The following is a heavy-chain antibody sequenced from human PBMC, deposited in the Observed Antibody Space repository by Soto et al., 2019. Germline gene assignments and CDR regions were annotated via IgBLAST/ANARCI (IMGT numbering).Heavy chain of an antibody. CDR1: GGSISSYY. D-gene: IGHD6-19*01. CDR2: IYYSGST. Sequence: SETLSLTCTVSGGSISSYYWSWIRQPPGKGLEWIGYIYYSGSTNYNPSLKSRVTISVDTSKNQFSLKLSSVTAADTAVYYCARRAVAGTLLYYYYYGMDVWGQGTTVTVSS. V-gene: IGHV4-59*01. J-gene: IGHJ6*02. CDR3: ARRAVAGTLLYYYYYGMDV.